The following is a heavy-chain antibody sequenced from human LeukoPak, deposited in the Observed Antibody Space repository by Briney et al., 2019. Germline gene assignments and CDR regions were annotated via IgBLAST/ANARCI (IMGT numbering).Heavy chain of an antibody. CDR2: ITGSGDST. D-gene: IGHD3-10*01. Sequence: ETLSLTCAVYGGSFSGYYWSWIRQAPGKGLEWVSAITGSGDSTYYADSVKGRFTISRDNAKNSLYLQMNSLRAEDTALYYCAKDLYGSGSPTYGMDVWGQGTTVTVSS. CDR1: GGSFSGYY. V-gene: IGHV3-23*01. CDR3: AKDLYGSGSPTYGMDV. J-gene: IGHJ6*02.